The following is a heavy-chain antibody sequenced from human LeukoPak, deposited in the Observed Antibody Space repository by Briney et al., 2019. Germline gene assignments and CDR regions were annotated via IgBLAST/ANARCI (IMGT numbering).Heavy chain of an antibody. CDR1: GDSISSIYYF. CDR2: IYYSGRN. V-gene: IGHV4-39*07. Sequence: PSETLSLTCTVSGDSISSIYYFWGWIRQPPGKGLEWIGNIYYSGRNYYNPSLKSRVTVSVDSSKNQLSLKLSSVTAADTALYFCASGRGNSYGSHDGFDIWGQGTMVTVSS. CDR3: ASGRGNSYGSHDGFDI. D-gene: IGHD5-18*01. J-gene: IGHJ3*02.